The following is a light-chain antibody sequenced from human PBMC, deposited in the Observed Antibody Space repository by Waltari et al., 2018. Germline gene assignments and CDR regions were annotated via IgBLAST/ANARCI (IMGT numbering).Light chain of an antibody. CDR1: TGAVTSTHH. Sequence: QAEVTQEPSLTVSPGGTVTLTCGSSTGAVTSTHHPYWFLQKPGHVPRTLIYDTDNKHSWTPASFSGSLLGGKASLTLSGAQPADEAVYYCLLSFYDIRAFGGGTKLTVL. J-gene: IGLJ3*02. CDR2: DTD. CDR3: LLSFYDIRA. V-gene: IGLV7-46*01.